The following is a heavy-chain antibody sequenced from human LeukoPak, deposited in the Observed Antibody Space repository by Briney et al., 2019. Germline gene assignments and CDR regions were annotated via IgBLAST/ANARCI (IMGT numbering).Heavy chain of an antibody. CDR3: ARGVYSYGFTH. V-gene: IGHV6-1*01. Sequence: SQTLSLTCAISGDSVSSNSATWTWIRQSPSRGLEWLGTTYYRSKWSNVYAVSVNSRMTINPDTSKNQFSLQLNPVTPEDTAVYFCARGVYSYGFTHWGQGTPVTVSS. CDR1: GDSVSSNSAT. D-gene: IGHD5-18*01. J-gene: IGHJ4*02. CDR2: TYYRSKWSN.